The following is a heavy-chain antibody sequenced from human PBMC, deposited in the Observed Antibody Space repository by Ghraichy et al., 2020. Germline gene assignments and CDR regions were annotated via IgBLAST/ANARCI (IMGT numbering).Heavy chain of an antibody. CDR3: ARDGPHPESDAFDI. J-gene: IGHJ3*02. V-gene: IGHV3-21*01. CDR1: GFTFSSYS. CDR2: ISSSSSYI. Sequence: GGSLRLSCAASGFTFSSYSMNWVRQAPGKGLEWVSSISSSSSYIYYADSVKGRFTISRDNAKNSLYLQMNSLRAEDTAVYYCARDGPHPESDAFDIWGQGTMVTVSS.